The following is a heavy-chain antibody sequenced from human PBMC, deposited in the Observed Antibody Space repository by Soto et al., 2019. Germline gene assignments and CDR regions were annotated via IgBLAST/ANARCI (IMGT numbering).Heavy chain of an antibody. CDR2: ISGSGGST. V-gene: IGHV3-23*01. CDR3: AKGHMIVVVPGIGYFDY. J-gene: IGHJ4*02. Sequence: GGSLRLSCAASGFTFSSYAMSWVRQAPGKGLEWVSAISGSGGSTYYADSVKGRFTISRDNSKNTLYLQMNSLRAEDTAVYYCAKGHMIVVVPGIGYFDYWGQGTLVTVSS. D-gene: IGHD3-22*01. CDR1: GFTFSSYA.